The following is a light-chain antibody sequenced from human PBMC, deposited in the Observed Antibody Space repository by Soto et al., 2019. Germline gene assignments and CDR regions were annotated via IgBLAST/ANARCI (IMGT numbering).Light chain of an antibody. CDR2: GAS. CDR3: QQYGSSPQT. Sequence: EIVLTRSPGTLSLSPGERATLSCMASQSVSSSYLAWYQQKPGQAPRLLIYGASSRATGIPDRFSGSGSGTDFTLTISRLEPEDFAVYYCQQYGSSPQTFGQGTKVDI. CDR1: QSVSSSY. V-gene: IGKV3-20*01. J-gene: IGKJ1*01.